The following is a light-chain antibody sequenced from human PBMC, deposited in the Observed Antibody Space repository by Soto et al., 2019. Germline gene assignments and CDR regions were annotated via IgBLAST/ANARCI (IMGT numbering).Light chain of an antibody. V-gene: IGKV3-20*01. J-gene: IGKJ1*01. CDR2: GAS. CDR1: QSVSSSY. CDR3: QQYGSARWT. Sequence: EIVLTQSPGTLSLSPGERATLSCRASQSVSSSYLAWYQQKPGQAPRLLIYGASSRATGTPDRFSGSGSETDVTLTVNRLEPEDCAVYYCQQYGSARWTFGQGTKVEIK.